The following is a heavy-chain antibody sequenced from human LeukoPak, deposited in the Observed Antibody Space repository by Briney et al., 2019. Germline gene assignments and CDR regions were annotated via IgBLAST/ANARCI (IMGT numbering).Heavy chain of an antibody. V-gene: IGHV3-30*02. D-gene: IGHD3-10*01. Sequence: GGSLRLSCAASGFTFSSYGMHWVRQAPGKGLEWVAFIRYDGSNKYYADSVKGRFTISRDSSKNTLYLQMNSLRAEDTAVYYCARVLGGAFDIWGQGTMVTVSS. J-gene: IGHJ3*02. CDR2: IRYDGSNK. CDR3: ARVLGGAFDI. CDR1: GFTFSSYG.